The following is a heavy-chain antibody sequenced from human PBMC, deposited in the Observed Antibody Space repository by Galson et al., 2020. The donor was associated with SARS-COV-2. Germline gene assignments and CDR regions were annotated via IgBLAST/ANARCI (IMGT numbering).Heavy chain of an antibody. Sequence: GGSLRLSCTASGFTFSRYWMTWVRQAPGKGLEWVANIEEDGSEKNYVDSVKGRFTISRDNAMNSVHLQMSSLRAEDTAVYYCALIGDLYGLDVWGQGTTVTVSS. CDR2: IEEDGSEK. J-gene: IGHJ6*02. CDR3: ALIGDLYGLDV. CDR1: GFTFSRYW. V-gene: IGHV3-7*01. D-gene: IGHD3-3*01.